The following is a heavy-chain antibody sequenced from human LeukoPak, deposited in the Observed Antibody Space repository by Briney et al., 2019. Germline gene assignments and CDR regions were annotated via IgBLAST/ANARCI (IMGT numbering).Heavy chain of an antibody. CDR2: ISYDGSNK. V-gene: IGHV3-30-3*01. CDR3: ASDFREFIVVVPARDY. CDR1: GFTFDDYD. J-gene: IGHJ4*02. D-gene: IGHD2-2*01. Sequence: GGSLRLSRAASGFTFDDYDMHWVRQAPGKGLEWVAVISYDGSNKYYADSVKGRFTISRDNSKNTLYLQMNSLRAEDTAVYYCASDFREFIVVVPARDYWGQGTLVTVSS.